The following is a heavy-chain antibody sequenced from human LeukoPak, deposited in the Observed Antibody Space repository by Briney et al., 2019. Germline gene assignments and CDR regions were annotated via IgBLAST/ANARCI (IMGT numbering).Heavy chain of an antibody. CDR3: ARGITVLPDDY. CDR2: IYYSGST. D-gene: IGHD3-10*01. V-gene: IGHV4-39*07. CDR1: GASISSSTYY. J-gene: IGHJ4*02. Sequence: SETLSLTCTVSGASISSSTYYWRWIRQPPGRGLEWFGSIYYSGSTYYNPSLKSRVTVSVDTSKNQFSLKLSSVTAADTAVYYCARGITVLPDDYWGQGTLVTVSS.